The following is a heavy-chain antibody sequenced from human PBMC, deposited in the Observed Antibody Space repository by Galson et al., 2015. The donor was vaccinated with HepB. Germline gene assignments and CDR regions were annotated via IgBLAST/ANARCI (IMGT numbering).Heavy chain of an antibody. V-gene: IGHV3-33*01. D-gene: IGHD4-17*01. J-gene: IGHJ4*02. CDR3: ARDLGTGVAVTLDY. Sequence: SLRLSCAASGFTFSSYGMHWVRQAPGTGLEWVAVIWYDGSNKYYPDSVKGRFTISRDNSKNTLYLQMNSLRAEDTAVYYCARDLGTGVAVTLDYWGQGALVTVSS. CDR2: IWYDGSNK. CDR1: GFTFSSYG.